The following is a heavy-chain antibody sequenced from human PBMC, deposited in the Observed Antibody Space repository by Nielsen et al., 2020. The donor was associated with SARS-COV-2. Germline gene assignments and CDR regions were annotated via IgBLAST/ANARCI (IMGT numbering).Heavy chain of an antibody. CDR2: ISGSGGST. CDR3: AKGSNWFDP. J-gene: IGHJ5*02. V-gene: IGHV3-23*01. Sequence: GESLKISCAASGFTFSSYAMSWVRQAPGKVLEWVSAISGSGGSTYYADSVKGRFTISRDNSKNTLYLQMNSLRAEDTAVYYCAKGSNWFDPWGQGTLVTVSS. CDR1: GFTFSSYA.